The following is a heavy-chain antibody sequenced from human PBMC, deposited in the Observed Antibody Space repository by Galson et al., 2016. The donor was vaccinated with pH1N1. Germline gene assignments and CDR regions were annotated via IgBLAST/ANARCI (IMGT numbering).Heavy chain of an antibody. J-gene: IGHJ4*02. CDR2: IRQDGSEI. CDR3: AKTMGFGVHYPPDY. D-gene: IGHD3-10*01. CDR1: GFSFGNYW. Sequence: SLRLSCATSGFSFGNYWMSWVRQAPGKGLEWVANIRQDGSEIYYADSVKGRFTISRDNAKNSLYLQMNSLRAEDTALYYCAKTMGFGVHYPPDYWGQGTLVTVSS. V-gene: IGHV3-7*03.